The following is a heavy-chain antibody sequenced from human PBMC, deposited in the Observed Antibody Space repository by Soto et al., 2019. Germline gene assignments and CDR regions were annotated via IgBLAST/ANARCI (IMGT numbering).Heavy chain of an antibody. CDR2: ISYDGSNK. V-gene: IGHV3-30*18. CDR3: AKDNMFGNYYGSGSQSPDYYGMDV. Sequence: GGSLRLSCAASGFTFSSYGMHWVRQAPGKGLEWVAVISYDGSNKYYADSVKGRFTISRDNSKNTLYLQMNSLRAEDTAVYYCAKDNMFGNYYGSGSQSPDYYGMDVWGQGTTVTVSS. J-gene: IGHJ6*02. D-gene: IGHD3-10*01. CDR1: GFTFSSYG.